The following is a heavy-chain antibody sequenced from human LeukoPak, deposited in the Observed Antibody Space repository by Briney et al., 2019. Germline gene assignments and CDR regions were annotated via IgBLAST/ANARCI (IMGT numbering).Heavy chain of an antibody. CDR3: ARYLNSGPADY. CDR2: ISWNSGSI. V-gene: IGHV3-9*01. Sequence: PGGSLRLSCAASGFTFDDYAMHWVRQAPGKGLEWVSGISWNSGSIGYADSVKGRFTISRDNAKNSLYLQMNSLRAEDTAIYYCARYLNSGPADYWGQGSLVTVSS. CDR1: GFTFDDYA. D-gene: IGHD5-12*01. J-gene: IGHJ4*02.